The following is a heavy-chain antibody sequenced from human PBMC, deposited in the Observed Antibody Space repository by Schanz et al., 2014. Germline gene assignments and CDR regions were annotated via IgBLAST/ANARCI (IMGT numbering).Heavy chain of an antibody. J-gene: IGHJ4*02. CDR1: GYTVSALA. CDR2: FDVEDGET. V-gene: IGHV1-24*01. Sequence: QVQLLQSGSEVKKPGASVKVSCEISGYTVSALAMHWVRQAPGKGLEWLGGFDVEDGETIYAQKFQGRVTMTEDTSTGITSLELRNLKSDDTAVYYCARDRVSFVRGPLGVDWGQGTQVIVSS. CDR3: ARDRVSFVRGPLGVD. D-gene: IGHD3-10*01.